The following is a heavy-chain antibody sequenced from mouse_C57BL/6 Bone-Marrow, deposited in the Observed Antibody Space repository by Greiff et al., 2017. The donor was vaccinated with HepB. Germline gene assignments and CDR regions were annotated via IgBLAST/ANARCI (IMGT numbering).Heavy chain of an antibody. CDR3: ARDEYDYPLFAY. Sequence: EVQGVESGGGLVKPGGSLKLSCAASGFTFSSYAMSWVRQTPEKRLEWVATISDGGSYTYYPDNVKGRFTISRDNAKNNLYPQMSHLKSEDTAMYYCARDEYDYPLFAYWGQGTLVTVSA. CDR2: ISDGGSYT. V-gene: IGHV5-4*01. J-gene: IGHJ3*01. D-gene: IGHD2-4*01. CDR1: GFTFSSYA.